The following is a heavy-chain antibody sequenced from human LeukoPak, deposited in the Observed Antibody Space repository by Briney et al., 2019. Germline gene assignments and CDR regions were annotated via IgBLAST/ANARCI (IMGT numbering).Heavy chain of an antibody. J-gene: IGHJ4*02. V-gene: IGHV1-69*05. CDR3: ARNYYDSSGYYYAFDY. Sequence: SVKVSCKASGGTFSSYAISWVRQAPGQGLEWMGRIIPIFGTANYAQKFQGRVTITTDESTSTAYMELSSLRSEDTAVYYCARNYYDSSGYYYAFDYWGQGTLVTVSS. D-gene: IGHD3-22*01. CDR1: GGTFSSYA. CDR2: IIPIFGTA.